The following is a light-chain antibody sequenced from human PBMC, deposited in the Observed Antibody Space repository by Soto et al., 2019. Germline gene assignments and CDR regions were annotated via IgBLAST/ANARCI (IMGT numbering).Light chain of an antibody. V-gene: IGKV1-5*03. CDR1: QSISNW. J-gene: IGKJ5*01. CDR3: QQLNFFPIT. CDR2: KAS. Sequence: DIQMTQSPSTLSASVGDRVTITCRASQSISNWLAWYQQKPGKAPELLIYKASRLQSGVPSRFSGSGSGTEFTLTITSLQPEDFATYYCQQLNFFPITFGQGTRLEIK.